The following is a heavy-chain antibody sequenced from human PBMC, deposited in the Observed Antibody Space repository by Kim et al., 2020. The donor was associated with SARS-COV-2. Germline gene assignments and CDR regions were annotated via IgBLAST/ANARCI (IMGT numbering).Heavy chain of an antibody. J-gene: IGHJ6*02. V-gene: IGHV4-4*07. CDR3: ATSLYMTPRYYYGLDV. CDR2: IYSSGST. D-gene: IGHD2-2*02. Sequence: SETLSLTCIVSGGSISSYYWSWIRQPAGKGLEWIGRIYSSGSTNYNPSLKSRVTMSVDTSKNQFSLKMNSVTAADTAVYYCATSLYMTPRYYYGLDVWG. CDR1: GGSISSYY.